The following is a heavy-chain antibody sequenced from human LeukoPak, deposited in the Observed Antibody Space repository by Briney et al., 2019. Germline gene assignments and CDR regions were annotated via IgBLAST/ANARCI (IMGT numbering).Heavy chain of an antibody. D-gene: IGHD3-22*01. CDR3: AKSPAVPMIVVVITSSLDY. CDR2: ISGSGGST. V-gene: IGHV3-23*01. CDR1: GFTFSSYA. J-gene: IGHJ4*02. Sequence: GGSLRLSCAASGFTFSSYAMSWVRQAPGKGLEWVSAISGSGGSTYYADSVKGRFTISRDNSKSTLYLQMNSLRAEDTAVYYCAKSPAVPMIVVVITSSLDYWGQGTLVTVSS.